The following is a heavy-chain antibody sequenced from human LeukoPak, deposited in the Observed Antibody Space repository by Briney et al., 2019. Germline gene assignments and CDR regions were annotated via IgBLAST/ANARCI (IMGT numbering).Heavy chain of an antibody. V-gene: IGHV4-38-2*02. D-gene: IGHD3-10*01. CDR2: IYHSGST. Sequence: SETLSLTCTVSGYSISSGYYWDWIRQPPGKGLEWIGSIYHSGSTYYNPSLKSRVTISVDTSKNQFSLKLSSVTAADTAVYYCASQYYYGSGSYYPFDYWGQGTLVTVSS. CDR3: ASQYYYGSGSYYPFDY. CDR1: GYSISSGYY. J-gene: IGHJ4*02.